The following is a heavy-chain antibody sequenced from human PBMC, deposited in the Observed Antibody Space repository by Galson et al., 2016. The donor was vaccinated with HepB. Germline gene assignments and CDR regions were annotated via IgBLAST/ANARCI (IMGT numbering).Heavy chain of an antibody. D-gene: IGHD3-10*01. CDR2: IYYSGST. Sequence: ETLSLTCNVSGGSISSTNYYWGWIRRPPGKGLEWFGSIYYSGSTFYNPSLRSRVTISVDTSKSQFSLKMSSVTAADTGVYFCARDRDGMGRGVIMDWGQGTLVTVSS. J-gene: IGHJ4*02. CDR1: GGSISSTNYY. V-gene: IGHV4-39*07. CDR3: ARDRDGMGRGVIMD.